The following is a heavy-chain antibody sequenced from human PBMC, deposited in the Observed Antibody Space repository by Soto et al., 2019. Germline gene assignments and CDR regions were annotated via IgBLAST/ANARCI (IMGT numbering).Heavy chain of an antibody. CDR1: GGSVSSADWN. CDR2: IYEGGRT. V-gene: IGHV4-30-4*08. CDR3: TRGPSGDKVDF. J-gene: IGHJ4*02. Sequence: ASETLSLTCTVSGGSVSSADWNWSWIRQSPGKGPEWIGHIYEGGRTYSNPSLMSRATISLDTSKNLFSLNLRSVTAADTAVYYCTRGPSGDKVDFWGQGLLVTVSS. D-gene: IGHD7-27*01.